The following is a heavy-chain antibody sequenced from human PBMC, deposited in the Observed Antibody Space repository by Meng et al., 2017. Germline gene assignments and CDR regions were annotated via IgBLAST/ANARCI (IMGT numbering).Heavy chain of an antibody. V-gene: IGHV3-33*01. CDR3: ARGAVAGSGGGNWFDP. J-gene: IGHJ5*02. CDR2: ILNDGSYK. CDR1: GFTFSSYG. Sequence: VQLVGAGGGVVPLGMSLTLSCAASGFTFSSYGMHWVRQAPGKGLEWVAVILNDGSYKNHADSVKGRFTISRDNSKNTLYLQMNSLRAEDTAMYYCARGAVAGSGGGNWFDPWGQGTLVTVSS. D-gene: IGHD6-19*01.